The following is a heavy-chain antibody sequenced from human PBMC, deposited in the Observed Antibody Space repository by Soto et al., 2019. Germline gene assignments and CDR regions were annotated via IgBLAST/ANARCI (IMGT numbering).Heavy chain of an antibody. CDR1: GYTFSSFA. J-gene: IGHJ3*02. CDR3: ARDAYCGGGACYDFDI. D-gene: IGHD2-21*01. Sequence: QVHLVQSGAEVKKPGASVKVSCEASGYTFSSFAMHWVRQAPGQRLEWMGRINAGNGNTKYSQKFQGRVTFTRDTSASKAYLALSNLRSEDTAVYYCARDAYCGGGACYDFDIWGQGTMVTVSS. CDR2: INAGNGNT. V-gene: IGHV1-3*01.